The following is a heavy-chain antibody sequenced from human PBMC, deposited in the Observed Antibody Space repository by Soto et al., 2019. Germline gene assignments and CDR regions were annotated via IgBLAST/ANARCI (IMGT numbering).Heavy chain of an antibody. V-gene: IGHV4-34*01. J-gene: IGHJ4*02. Sequence: SETLSLTCAVYGGSFSGYYWSWIRQPPGKGLEWIGEINHSGSTNYNPSLKSRVTISVDTSKNQFSLKLSSVTAADTAVYYCAKSLLWFGELVLVYWGQGTLVTVSS. CDR1: GGSFSGYY. D-gene: IGHD3-10*01. CDR2: INHSGST. CDR3: AKSLLWFGELVLVY.